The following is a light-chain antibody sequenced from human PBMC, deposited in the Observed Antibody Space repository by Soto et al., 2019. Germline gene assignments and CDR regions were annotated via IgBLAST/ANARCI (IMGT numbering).Light chain of an antibody. J-gene: IGKJ1*01. Sequence: DIHMTQSPSTLSASVGNSVTITCRASQSISRWLAWYQQNPGKAPKLLIYKVSSLESGVPSRFSGSASGTESSLTISNLKPDDCATYYCQQYENYWTFGQGTKVDIK. CDR1: QSISRW. CDR3: QQYENYWT. V-gene: IGKV1-5*03. CDR2: KVS.